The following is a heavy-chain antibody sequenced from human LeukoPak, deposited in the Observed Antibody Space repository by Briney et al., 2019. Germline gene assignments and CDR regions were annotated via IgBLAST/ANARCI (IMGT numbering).Heavy chain of an antibody. J-gene: IGHJ6*03. V-gene: IGHV3-23*01. CDR1: GFTFSSYA. CDR2: IGGSGGGT. CDR3: AKEDPWGYYYYRHV. D-gene: IGHD3-16*01. Sequence: GGSLRLSXAASGFTFSSYAMSWVRQAPGKGLEWVSTIGGSGGGTYYADSVKGRFTISRDNSKNTLYLQMNSLRSEDTAVYYCAKEDPWGYYYYRHVWGKGTTVTVSS.